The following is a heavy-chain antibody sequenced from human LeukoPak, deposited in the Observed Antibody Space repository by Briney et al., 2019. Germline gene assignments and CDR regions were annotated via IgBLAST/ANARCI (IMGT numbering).Heavy chain of an antibody. CDR1: GGTFSSYA. Sequence: SVKVSCKASGGTFSSYAISWVRQAPGQGLEWMGGIIPIFGTANYAQKFQGRVTITADESTSTAYMELSSLRSDDTAVYYCATTLVPEYSSSWSDGTFDIWGQGTMVTVSS. D-gene: IGHD6-13*01. J-gene: IGHJ3*02. CDR3: ATTLVPEYSSSWSDGTFDI. V-gene: IGHV1-69*13. CDR2: IIPIFGTA.